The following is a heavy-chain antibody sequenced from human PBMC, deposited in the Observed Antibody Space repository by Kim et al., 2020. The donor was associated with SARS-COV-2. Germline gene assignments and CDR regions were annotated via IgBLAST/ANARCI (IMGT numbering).Heavy chain of an antibody. Sequence: GGSLRLSCAASGFTFDDYAMHWVRQAPGKGLEWVSGISWNSGSIGYADSVKGRFTISRDNAKNSLYLQMNSLRAEDTALYYCAKDIGAGGAVAGFDYWGQGTLVTVSS. CDR2: ISWNSGSI. J-gene: IGHJ4*02. D-gene: IGHD6-19*01. CDR1: GFTFDDYA. CDR3: AKDIGAGGAVAGFDY. V-gene: IGHV3-9*01.